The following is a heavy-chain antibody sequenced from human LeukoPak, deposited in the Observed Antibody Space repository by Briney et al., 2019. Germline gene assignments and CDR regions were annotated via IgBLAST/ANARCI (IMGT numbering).Heavy chain of an antibody. CDR1: GFTFSSYA. J-gene: IGHJ4*02. V-gene: IGHV3-23*01. Sequence: GGSLRLSCAASGFTFSSYAMSWVRQAPGKGLEWVSAISGSGGSTYYADSVKGRFTISRDTSKNTLYLQMNSLRAEDTAVYYCAKDEGSKYYYDSSGYLGLYFDYWGQGTLVTVSS. CDR2: ISGSGGST. D-gene: IGHD3-22*01. CDR3: AKDEGSKYYYDSSGYLGLYFDY.